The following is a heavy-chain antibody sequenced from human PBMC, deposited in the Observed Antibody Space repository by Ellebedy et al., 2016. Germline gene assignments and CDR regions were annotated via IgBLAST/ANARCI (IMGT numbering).Heavy chain of an antibody. D-gene: IGHD2-15*01. J-gene: IGHJ3*01. V-gene: IGHV4-59*02. CDR1: GGSVSSDY. Sequence: SETLSLTCTVSGGSVSSDYLNWIRRTPGQGLEWIGSVFHTGTTNSNPSLKSRVTMSVDTSKGQFSLRLTSVTAAETAVYYCAKWNGGCYAFEVWGQGTMVTVSS. CDR3: AKWNGGCYAFEV. CDR2: VFHTGTT.